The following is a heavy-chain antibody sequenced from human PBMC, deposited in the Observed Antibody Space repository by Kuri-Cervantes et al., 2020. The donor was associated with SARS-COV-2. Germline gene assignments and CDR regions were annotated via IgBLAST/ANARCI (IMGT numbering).Heavy chain of an antibody. CDR2: ISYDGSNK. V-gene: IGHV3-30-3*01. D-gene: IGHD3-3*01. CDR1: GFTFSSYA. Sequence: GGSLRLSCAASGFTFSSYAMHWVRQAPGKGLEWVAVISYDGSNKYYADSVKGRFTISRDNSKNTLYLKMNSLRAEDTAVYYCAKDEVGEELRFLEWLFYYYYGMDVWGQGTTVPVAS. J-gene: IGHJ6*02. CDR3: AKDEVGEELRFLEWLFYYYYGMDV.